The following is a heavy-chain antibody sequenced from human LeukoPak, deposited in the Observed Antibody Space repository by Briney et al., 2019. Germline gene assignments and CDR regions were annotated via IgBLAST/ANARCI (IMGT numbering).Heavy chain of an antibody. CDR2: ISSTSVLI. CDR1: EFTFGSYS. J-gene: IGHJ6*04. CDR3: AELGITMIGGV. V-gene: IGHV3-48*01. Sequence: PGGSLRLSCAASEFTFGSYSMNWVRQAPGKGLEWVSYISSTSVLIYYADSVKGRFTVSRDNAKNSLYLQMNSLRAEDTAVYYCAELGITMIGGVWGKGTTVTISS. D-gene: IGHD3-10*02.